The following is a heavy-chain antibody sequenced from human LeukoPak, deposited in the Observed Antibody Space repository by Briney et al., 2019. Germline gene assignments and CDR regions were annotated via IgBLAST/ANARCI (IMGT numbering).Heavy chain of an antibody. CDR3: ATEVPRSSYFDY. Sequence: ASVKVSCKASGYTFTSYGISWVRQAPGQGLEWMGWISAYNGNTNYAQKLQGRVTMTSDTSTSTAYMELSSLRSEDTAVYYCATEVPRSSYFDYWGQGTLVTVSS. CDR2: ISAYNGNT. J-gene: IGHJ4*02. V-gene: IGHV1-18*01. CDR1: GYTFTSYG. D-gene: IGHD6-6*01.